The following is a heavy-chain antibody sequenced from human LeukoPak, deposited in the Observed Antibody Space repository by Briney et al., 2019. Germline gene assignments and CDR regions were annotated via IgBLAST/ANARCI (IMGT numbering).Heavy chain of an antibody. CDR2: ISYDGSNK. CDR1: GFTFSSYG. CDR3: ARRGWFGELFPANY. J-gene: IGHJ4*02. D-gene: IGHD3-10*01. V-gene: IGHV3-30*03. Sequence: GGSLRLSCAASGFTFSSYGMHWVRQAPGKGLEWVAVISYDGSNKYYADSVKGRFTISRDNSKNTLYLQMNSLRAEDTAVYYCARRGWFGELFPANYWGQGTLVTVSS.